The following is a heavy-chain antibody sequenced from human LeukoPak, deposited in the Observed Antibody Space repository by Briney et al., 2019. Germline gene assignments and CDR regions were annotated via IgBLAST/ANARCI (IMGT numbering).Heavy chain of an antibody. D-gene: IGHD1-14*01. CDR2: IFHSGST. CDR3: ARVNPSRDPYYYYYGMDV. CDR1: GGSISSNSFY. Sequence: SETLSLTCTVSGGSISSNSFYWGWIRQPPGTGLEWIGSIFHSGSTYYNPSLKSRITISVDTSKNQFSLKLSSVTAADTAVYSCARVNPSRDPYYYYYGMDVWGQGTTVTVSS. J-gene: IGHJ6*02. V-gene: IGHV4-39*07.